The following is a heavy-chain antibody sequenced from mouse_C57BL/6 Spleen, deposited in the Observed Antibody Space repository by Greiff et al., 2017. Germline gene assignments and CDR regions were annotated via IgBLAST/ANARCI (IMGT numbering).Heavy chain of an antibody. J-gene: IGHJ3*01. Sequence: EVHLVESGGGLVKPGGSLKLSCAASGFTFSSYAMSWVRQTPEKRLEWVATISDGGSYTYYPDNVKGRFTISRDNAKNNLYLQMSHLKSEDTAMYYWARGAYGNYAAWFSYWGQGTLVTVSA. V-gene: IGHV5-4*01. D-gene: IGHD2-1*01. CDR1: GFTFSSYA. CDR3: ARGAYGNYAAWFSY. CDR2: ISDGGSYT.